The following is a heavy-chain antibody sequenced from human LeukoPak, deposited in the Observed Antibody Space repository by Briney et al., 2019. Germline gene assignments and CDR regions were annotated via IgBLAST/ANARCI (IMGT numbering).Heavy chain of an antibody. CDR2: INPNSGGT. D-gene: IGHD2-15*01. CDR3: ARGSTYCSGGSCLSYP. J-gene: IGHJ5*02. CDR1: GYTFTGYY. Sequence: ASVKVSCKASGYTFTGYYMHWVRQAPGQGLEWMGWINPNSGGTNYAQKFRGRVTMTRDTSISTAYMELSRLRSDDTAVYYCARGSTYCSGGSCLSYPWGQGTLVTVSS. V-gene: IGHV1-2*02.